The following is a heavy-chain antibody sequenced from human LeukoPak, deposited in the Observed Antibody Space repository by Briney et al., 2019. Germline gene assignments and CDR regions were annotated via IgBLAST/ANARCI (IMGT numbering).Heavy chain of an antibody. CDR1: GFTFSSYE. D-gene: IGHD3-22*01. J-gene: IGHJ4*02. CDR3: ARGRSYYDSSGFDY. V-gene: IGHV3-48*03. Sequence: GGSLRLSCAASGFTFSSYEMNWVRQAPGKGLEWVSYISSSGSTIYYADSVKGRFTISRDNAKNSLYLQMNSLRAEDTALYCCARGRSYYDSSGFDYWGQGTLVTVSS. CDR2: ISSSGSTI.